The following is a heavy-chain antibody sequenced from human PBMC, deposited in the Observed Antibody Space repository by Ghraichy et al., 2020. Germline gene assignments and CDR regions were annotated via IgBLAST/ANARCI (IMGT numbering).Heavy chain of an antibody. Sequence: ESLNISCAASGFTFSSYSMNWVRQAPGKGLEWVSSISSSSSYIYYADSVKGRFTISRDNAKNSLYLQINSLRAEDTAVYYCATTVAHYYYYGMDVWGQGTTVTVSS. J-gene: IGHJ6*02. D-gene: IGHD4-23*01. CDR1: GFTFSSYS. V-gene: IGHV3-21*01. CDR2: ISSSSSYI. CDR3: ATTVAHYYYYGMDV.